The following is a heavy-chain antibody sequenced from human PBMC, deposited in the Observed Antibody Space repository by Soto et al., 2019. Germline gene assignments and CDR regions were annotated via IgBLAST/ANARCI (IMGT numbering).Heavy chain of an antibody. Sequence: SETLSLTCTVSGGSISSGGYYWSWIRQHPGKGLEWIGYIYYSGSTYYNPSLKSRVTISVDTSKNQFSLKLSSVTAADTAVYYCARMENYGDYDRNAFDIWGQGTMVTVSS. J-gene: IGHJ3*02. V-gene: IGHV4-31*03. D-gene: IGHD4-17*01. CDR2: IYYSGST. CDR1: GGSISSGGYY. CDR3: ARMENYGDYDRNAFDI.